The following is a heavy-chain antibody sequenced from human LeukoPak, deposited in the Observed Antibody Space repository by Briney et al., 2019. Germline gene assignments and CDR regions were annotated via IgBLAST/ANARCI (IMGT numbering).Heavy chain of an antibody. Sequence: PGGSLRLSCAASGFTFSSYGMHWVRQAPGKGLEWVSVIYSGGSTYYADSVKGRFTISRDNSKNTLYLQMNSLRAEDTAVYYCARGRGSEIFDYWGQGTLVTVSS. CDR3: ARGRGSEIFDY. V-gene: IGHV3-53*01. D-gene: IGHD5-24*01. CDR1: GFTFSSYG. J-gene: IGHJ4*02. CDR2: IYSGGST.